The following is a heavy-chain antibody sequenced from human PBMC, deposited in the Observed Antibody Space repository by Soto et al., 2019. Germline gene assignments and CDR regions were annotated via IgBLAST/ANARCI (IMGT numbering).Heavy chain of an antibody. CDR3: VRDRRIYYSDPHDEFVASDYEV. CDR2: FIPIFRTL. CDR1: GGIFGSHG. J-gene: IGHJ3*01. D-gene: IGHD3-22*01. Sequence: QVQLIQSEAEVKKPGSSVRVSCTASGGIFGSHGFGWVRQAPGQRLEWVGGFIPIFRTLTYTEKFQARVRIAADGSTNTVYLDLSSMTSEDTAVYYCVRDRRIYYSDPHDEFVASDYEVWGQGTMVSVSS. V-gene: IGHV1-69*01.